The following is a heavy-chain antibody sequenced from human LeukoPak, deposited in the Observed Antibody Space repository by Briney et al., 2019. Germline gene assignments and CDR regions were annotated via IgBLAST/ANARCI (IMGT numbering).Heavy chain of an antibody. CDR3: ASSGSFRQQLVK. D-gene: IGHD6-13*01. J-gene: IGHJ4*02. CDR1: GGSISSYY. Sequence: SETLSLTCTVSGGSISSYYWSWIRQPAGKGLEWIGRIYSSGSTNYNPSLKSRVTMSVDTSKNQFSLKLSSVTAADTAVYYCASSGSFRQQLVKWGQGTLVTVSS. V-gene: IGHV4-4*07. CDR2: IYSSGST.